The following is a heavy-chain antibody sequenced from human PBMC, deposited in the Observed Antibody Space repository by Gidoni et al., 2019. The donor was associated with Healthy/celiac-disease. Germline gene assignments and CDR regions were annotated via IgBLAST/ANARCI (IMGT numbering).Heavy chain of an antibody. CDR2: IYSGGST. V-gene: IGHV3-66*01. CDR1: GSPVSSNY. CDR3: ALSGWTDY. D-gene: IGHD6-19*01. J-gene: IGHJ4*02. Sequence: EVPLLESGGGLVQPGGSLRLSCAASGSPVSSNYMSWVRQAPGKGLEWVSVIYSGGSTYYADSVKGRFNISRDNSKNTLYLQMNSLRAEDTAVYYCALSGWTDYWGQGTLVTVSS.